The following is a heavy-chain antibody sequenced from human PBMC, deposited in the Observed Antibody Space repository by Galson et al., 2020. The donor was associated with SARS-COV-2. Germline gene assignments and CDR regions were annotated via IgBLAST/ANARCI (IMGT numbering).Heavy chain of an antibody. CDR3: ATGPAVAGTNWFDP. CDR1: GYTLTDLS. Sequence: GESLKISCKVSGYTLTDLSMHWVRQAPGKGLEWMGGFDPEDGETIYAQKFQGRVTMTEDTSTDTAYMELSSLRSEDTAVYYCATGPAVAGTNWFDPWGQGTLVTVSS. V-gene: IGHV1-24*01. D-gene: IGHD6-19*01. CDR2: FDPEDGET. J-gene: IGHJ5*02.